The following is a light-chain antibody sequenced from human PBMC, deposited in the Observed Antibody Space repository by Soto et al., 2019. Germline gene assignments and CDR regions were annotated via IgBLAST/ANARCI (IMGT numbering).Light chain of an antibody. J-gene: IGKJ1*01. CDR2: GAS. V-gene: IGKV1-5*03. CDR3: QHYNSYSGT. Sequence: DIQMTQSPCTLSASVGDRVTITCRASQTISNWLAWYQQKTGKAPKLLIHGASSLESGVPSRFSGSGSGTEFTLTISSLQPDDFATYYCQHYNSYSGTFGQGTKVEIK. CDR1: QTISNW.